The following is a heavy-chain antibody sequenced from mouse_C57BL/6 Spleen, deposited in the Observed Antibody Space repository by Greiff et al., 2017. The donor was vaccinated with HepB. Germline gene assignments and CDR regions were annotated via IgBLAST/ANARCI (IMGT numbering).Heavy chain of an antibody. J-gene: IGHJ4*01. CDR1: GYTFTSYW. CDR3: ARSRDYYAMDY. Sequence: VQLQQPGAELVKPGASVKLSCKASGYTFTSYWMQWVKQRPGQGLEWIGEIDPSDSYTNYNQKFKGKAPLTVDTSSSTAYMQLSSLTSEDSAVYYCARSRDYYAMDYWGQGTSVTVSS. V-gene: IGHV1-50*01. CDR2: IDPSDSYT. D-gene: IGHD3-3*01.